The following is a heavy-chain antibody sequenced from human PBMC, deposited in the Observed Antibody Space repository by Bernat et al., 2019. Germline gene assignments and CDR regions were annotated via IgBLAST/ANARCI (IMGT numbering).Heavy chain of an antibody. J-gene: IGHJ4*02. CDR1: GFTFSYYG. CDR3: AKDRRIAASLDS. D-gene: IGHD6-25*01. Sequence: QVHLVESGGGVVQPGRSLRLSCAASGFTFSYYGMHWVRQAPGKGLEWVSFMSYDGSTQYYADSVKDRFTISRDSSKNTLYLQLNSLRAEDTAMYYCAKDRRIAASLDSWGQGTLVTVSS. V-gene: IGHV3-30*18. CDR2: MSYDGSTQ.